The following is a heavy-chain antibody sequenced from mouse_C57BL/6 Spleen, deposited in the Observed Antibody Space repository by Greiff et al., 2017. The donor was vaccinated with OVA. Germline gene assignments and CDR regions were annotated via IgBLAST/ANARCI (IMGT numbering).Heavy chain of an antibody. CDR1: GYTFTGYW. V-gene: IGHV1-9*01. CDR3: ARREGSLYYFDY. Sequence: QVQLKESGAELMKPGASVKLSCKVTGYTFTGYWIEWVKQRPGHGLEWIGEILPGSGSTNYNEKFKGKATFTADTSSNTAYMQLSSLTTEDSAIYYCARREGSLYYFDYWGQGTTLTVSS. J-gene: IGHJ2*01. CDR2: ILPGSGST.